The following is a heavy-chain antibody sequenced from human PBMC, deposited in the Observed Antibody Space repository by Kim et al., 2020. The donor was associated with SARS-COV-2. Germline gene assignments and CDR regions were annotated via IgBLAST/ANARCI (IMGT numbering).Heavy chain of an antibody. Sequence: NYAQKFQGRVTITADESTSTAYMELSSLRSEDTAVYYCARGFGIRSAFDIWGQGTMVTVSS. V-gene: IGHV1-69*01. CDR3: ARGFGIRSAFDI. D-gene: IGHD3-16*01. J-gene: IGHJ3*02.